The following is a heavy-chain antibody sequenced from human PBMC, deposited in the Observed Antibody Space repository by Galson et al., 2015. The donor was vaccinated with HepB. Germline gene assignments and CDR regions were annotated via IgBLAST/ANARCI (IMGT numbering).Heavy chain of an antibody. CDR3: ARLYDILTGYYTDNWFDP. J-gene: IGHJ5*02. CDR1: GYTFTSYG. D-gene: IGHD3-9*01. Sequence: SVKVSCKASGYTFTSYGISWVRQAPGQGLEWMGWISAYNGNTNYAQKLQGRVTMTTDTSTSTAYMELRSLRSDDTAVYYCARLYDILTGYYTDNWFDPWGQGTLVTVSS. V-gene: IGHV1-18*04. CDR2: ISAYNGNT.